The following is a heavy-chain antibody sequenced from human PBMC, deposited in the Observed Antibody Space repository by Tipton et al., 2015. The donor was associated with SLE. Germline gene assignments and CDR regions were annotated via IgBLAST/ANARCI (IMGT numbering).Heavy chain of an antibody. Sequence: SLRLSCTASGFTFGDYAMSWFRQAPGKGLEWVANIKQDGSEKYYVDSVKGRFTISRDNAKNTLYLQMNSLRAEDTAVYYCARYSSGSLDSWGQGTLVTVSS. J-gene: IGHJ4*02. D-gene: IGHD1-26*01. CDR1: GFTFGDYA. V-gene: IGHV3-7*01. CDR2: IKQDGSEK. CDR3: ARYSSGSLDS.